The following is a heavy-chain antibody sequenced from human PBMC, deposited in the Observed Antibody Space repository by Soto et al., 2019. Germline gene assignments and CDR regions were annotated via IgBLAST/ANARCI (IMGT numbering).Heavy chain of an antibody. CDR2: ISGSGGST. Sequence: LRLSCAASGFTFSSYAMSWVRQAPGKGLEWVSAISGSGGSTYYADSVKGRFTISRDNSKNTLYLQMNSLRAEDTAVYYCANHMVRGLMVDYWGQGTLVTVSS. D-gene: IGHD3-10*01. J-gene: IGHJ4*02. CDR3: ANHMVRGLMVDY. V-gene: IGHV3-23*01. CDR1: GFTFSSYA.